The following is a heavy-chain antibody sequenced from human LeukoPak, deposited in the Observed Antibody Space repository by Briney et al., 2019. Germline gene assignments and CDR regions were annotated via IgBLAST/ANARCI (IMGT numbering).Heavy chain of an antibody. Sequence: SETLSLTCTVSDGSISSFYWSWIRQPAGKGLEWIGRIYDTGSTTGSTNCNPSLKSRVTMSIDTSKNQISLNLSSVTAADTAVYYCARDDYDDSTRGLDYWGQGTLVTVSS. CDR2: IYDTGSTTGST. D-gene: IGHD4-17*01. CDR3: ARDDYDDSTRGLDY. V-gene: IGHV4-4*07. CDR1: DGSISSFY. J-gene: IGHJ4*02.